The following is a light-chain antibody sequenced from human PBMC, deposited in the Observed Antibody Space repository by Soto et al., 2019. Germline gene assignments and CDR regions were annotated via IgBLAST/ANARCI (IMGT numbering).Light chain of an antibody. V-gene: IGKV1-39*01. CDR3: QQRFTSWWT. CDR1: ESINRY. Sequence: DIQMTQSPSSLSASVGDTVTITCRASESINRYLSWYQHKPGKAPNLLVYVTSILQSGVPSRFSGSGSGTNYTLPTNTLQPADYATYYCQQRFTSWWTFGQGTKVDIK. J-gene: IGKJ1*01. CDR2: VTS.